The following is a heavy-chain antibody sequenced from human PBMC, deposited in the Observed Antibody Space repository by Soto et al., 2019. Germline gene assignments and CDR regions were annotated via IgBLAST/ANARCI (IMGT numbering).Heavy chain of an antibody. J-gene: IGHJ5*02. Sequence: QLQLQESGPGLVKPSETLSLTCTVSGDSISSSYYWCWVRQPPGKGLECIGAVYYTGFTYYNPSLKSRLTISLDTSKNQFSLRLSSVTAADTAIYYYARLPVVVIALGYFDPWGPGTLVTVSS. CDR3: ARLPVVVIALGYFDP. CDR1: GDSISSSYY. CDR2: VYYTGFT. D-gene: IGHD2-21*01. V-gene: IGHV4-39*01.